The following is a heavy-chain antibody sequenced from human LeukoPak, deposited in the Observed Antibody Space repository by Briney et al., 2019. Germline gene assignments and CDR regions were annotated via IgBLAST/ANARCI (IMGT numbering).Heavy chain of an antibody. J-gene: IGHJ4*02. CDR1: GYTFTAYY. CDR3: ARVATMVRGDNSVGY. CDR2: INPNSDDT. Sequence: ASVKVSCKASGYTFTAYYIHWVRQAPGQGLEWMGWINPNSDDTNYAQKFQDRVTMTRDTSISTAQMELSRLRSDDTAVYYCARVATMVRGDNSVGYWGQGTLVTVSS. D-gene: IGHD3-10*01. V-gene: IGHV1-2*02.